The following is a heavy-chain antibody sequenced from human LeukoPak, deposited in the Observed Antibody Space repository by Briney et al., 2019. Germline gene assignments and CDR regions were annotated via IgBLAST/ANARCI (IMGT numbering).Heavy chain of an antibody. V-gene: IGHV1-3*01. CDR2: INAGNGNT. CDR3: ARAQRGGCCSGGSCYKDWFDP. J-gene: IGHJ5*02. Sequence: ASVKVSCKASGYTFTSYTMHWVRQAPGQRLEWMGWINAGNGNTKYSQKFQGRVTITRDTSASTAYMELSSLRSEDTAVYYCARAQRGGCCSGGSCYKDWFDPWGQGTLVTVSS. CDR1: GYTFTSYT. D-gene: IGHD2-15*01.